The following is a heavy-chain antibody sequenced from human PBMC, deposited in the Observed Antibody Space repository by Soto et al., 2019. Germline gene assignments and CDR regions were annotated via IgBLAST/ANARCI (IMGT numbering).Heavy chain of an antibody. J-gene: IGHJ3*02. D-gene: IGHD3-22*01. CDR2: MNPNSGNT. CDR1: RYTFTSYD. CDR3: ASYYYDSRDAFDI. Sequence: QVQLVQSGAEVKKPGASVKVSCKASRYTFTSYDINWVRQATGQGLEWMGWMNPNSGNTGYAQKYQGRVTMTRNTSISTAYMELSSLRSEDTAVYYCASYYYDSRDAFDIWGQGTMVTVSS. V-gene: IGHV1-8*01.